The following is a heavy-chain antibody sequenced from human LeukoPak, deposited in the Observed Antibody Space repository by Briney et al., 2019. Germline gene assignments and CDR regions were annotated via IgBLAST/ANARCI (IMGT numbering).Heavy chain of an antibody. CDR2: INPNTGDT. D-gene: IGHD7-27*01. V-gene: IGHV1-2*02. J-gene: IGHJ4*02. Sequence: GASVKVSCKASGYTFTGYYMHLVRQAPGQGLEWMGWINPNTGDTNYAQKFQGRVTMTRDTSISTAYMDLSRLRSDDTAVYYCARDLHWGPDYWGQGTLVTVSS. CDR1: GYTFTGYY. CDR3: ARDLHWGPDY.